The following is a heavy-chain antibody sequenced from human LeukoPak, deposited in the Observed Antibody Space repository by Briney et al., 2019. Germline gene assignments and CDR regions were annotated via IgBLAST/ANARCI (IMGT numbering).Heavy chain of an antibody. CDR2: IRYDGSNK. CDR1: GFTFSSYG. V-gene: IGHV3-30*02. J-gene: IGHJ4*02. D-gene: IGHD3-16*01. Sequence: GGSLRLSCAASGFTFSSYGMHWVRQAPGKGLEWVAFIRYDGSNKYYADSVKGRFTISRDNSKNTLYLQMNSLRAEDTAVYYCAKVEYDYVWGSCPIDYWGQGTLVTVSS. CDR3: AKVEYDYVWGSCPIDY.